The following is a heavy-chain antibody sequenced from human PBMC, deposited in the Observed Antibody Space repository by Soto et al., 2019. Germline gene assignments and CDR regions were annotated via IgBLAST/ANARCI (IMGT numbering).Heavy chain of an antibody. CDR3: NRGSIIYCSGGSCLFIWFEP. Sequence: SVNGCFNDSGYTFTSNDINWVRQATGHVLDCIGWMNPNSGNTGYARNFQGRVTMTRNTSISRAYMELSSLRSEDTAVYYCNRGSIIYCSGGSCLFIWFEPWAHGTLDHVST. CDR2: MNPNSGNT. CDR1: GYTFTSND. D-gene: IGHD2-15*01. J-gene: IGHJ5*02. V-gene: IGHV1-8*01.